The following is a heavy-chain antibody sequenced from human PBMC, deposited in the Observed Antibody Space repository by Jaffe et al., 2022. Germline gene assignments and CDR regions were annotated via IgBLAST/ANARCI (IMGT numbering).Heavy chain of an antibody. Sequence: QVQLQESGPGLVKPSETLSLTCAVSGYSISSGYYWGWIRQPPGKGLEWIGSIYHSGSTYYNPSLKSRVTISVDTSKNQFSLKLSSVTAADTAVYYCARAVGYYYGSGSYYNPHYFDYWGQGTLVTVSS. V-gene: IGHV4-38-2*01. CDR2: IYHSGST. J-gene: IGHJ4*02. CDR1: GYSISSGYY. CDR3: ARAVGYYYGSGSYYNPHYFDY. D-gene: IGHD3-10*01.